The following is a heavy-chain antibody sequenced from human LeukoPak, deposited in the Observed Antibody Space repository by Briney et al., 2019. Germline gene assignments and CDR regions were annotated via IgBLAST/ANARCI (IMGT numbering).Heavy chain of an antibody. CDR3: ARERVDIVSNGVFDY. CDR1: GGTFSSYA. J-gene: IGHJ4*02. V-gene: IGHV1-69*05. CDR2: IIPIFGTA. D-gene: IGHD5/OR15-5a*01. Sequence: GASVKVSCKASGGTFSSYAISWVRQAPGQGLEWMGGIIPIFGTANYAQKFQGRVTITTDESTSTAYMELSSLRSEDTAVYYCARERVDIVSNGVFDYWGQGTLVTVSS.